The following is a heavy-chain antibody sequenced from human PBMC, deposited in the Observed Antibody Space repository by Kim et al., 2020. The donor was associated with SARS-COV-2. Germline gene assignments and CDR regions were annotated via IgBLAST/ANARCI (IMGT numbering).Heavy chain of an antibody. J-gene: IGHJ6*02. CDR1: GGTFSSYA. Sequence: SVKVSCKASGGTFSSYAISWVRQAPGQGLEWMGGIIPIFGTANYAQKFQGRVTITADESTSTAYMELSSLRSEDTAVYYCASRGYSYGQGYYYYYGMDVWGQGTTVTVSS. D-gene: IGHD5-18*01. V-gene: IGHV1-69*13. CDR2: IIPIFGTA. CDR3: ASRGYSYGQGYYYYYGMDV.